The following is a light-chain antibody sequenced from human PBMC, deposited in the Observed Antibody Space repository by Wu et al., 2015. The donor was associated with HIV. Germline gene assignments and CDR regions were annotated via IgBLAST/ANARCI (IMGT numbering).Light chain of an antibody. J-gene: IGKJ2*01. CDR2: GAS. Sequence: EIVLTQSPGTLSLSPGERATLSCRASQRVSSSYLAWYQHKPGQAPRLLIYGASSRATGIPDRFSGGGSGTDFTLTISRLEPGDFAVYYCQQYGSSPATFGQGTKVEI. CDR1: QRVSSSY. V-gene: IGKV3-20*01. CDR3: QQYGSSPAT.